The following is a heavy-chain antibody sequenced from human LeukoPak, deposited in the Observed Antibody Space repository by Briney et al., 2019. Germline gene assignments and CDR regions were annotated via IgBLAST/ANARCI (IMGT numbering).Heavy chain of an antibody. J-gene: IGHJ4*02. Sequence: SSVTVSLKSSVYTFTNYPMNWVRQAPGQRLAGVGWSNTNTGNPTYAQDLTGRFVFYLDTSVSTAYLQISSLKAEDTAVYYCARDPGEIVGATDVGYFDYWGQGTLVTVSS. CDR2: SNTNTGNP. CDR3: ARDPGEIVGATDVGYFDY. D-gene: IGHD1-26*01. CDR1: VYTFTNYP. V-gene: IGHV7-4-1*02.